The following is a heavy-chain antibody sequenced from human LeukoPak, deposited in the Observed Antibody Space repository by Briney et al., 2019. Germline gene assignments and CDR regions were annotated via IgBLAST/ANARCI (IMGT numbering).Heavy chain of an antibody. CDR3: ARQPPTTVTLKYNWFDP. CDR1: GYTFTSYG. J-gene: IGHJ5*02. Sequence: GASVKVSCKASGYTFTSYGISWVRQAPGQGLEWMGWISAYNGNTNYAQKLQGRVTMTTDTSTSTAYMELRSLRSDDTAVYYCARQPPTTVTLKYNWFDPWGQGTLVTVSS. V-gene: IGHV1-18*01. D-gene: IGHD4-17*01. CDR2: ISAYNGNT.